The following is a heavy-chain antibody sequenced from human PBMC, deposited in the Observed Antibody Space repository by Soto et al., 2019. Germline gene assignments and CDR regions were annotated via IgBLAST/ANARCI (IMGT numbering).Heavy chain of an antibody. CDR3: ARAPVYYDSSGYYDY. V-gene: IGHV4-30-2*01. J-gene: IGHJ4*02. CDR2: VYHSGST. Sequence: PSETLSLTCAVSGGSISSGGYSWSWIRQPPGKGLEWIGYVYHSGSTYYNPSLKSRVTISVDRSKNQFSLKLSSVTAADTAVYYCARAPVYYDSSGYYDYWGQGTLVTVSS. D-gene: IGHD3-22*01. CDR1: GGSISSGGYS.